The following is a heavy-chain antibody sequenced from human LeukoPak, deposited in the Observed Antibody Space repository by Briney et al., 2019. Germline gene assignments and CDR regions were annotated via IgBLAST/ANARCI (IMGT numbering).Heavy chain of an antibody. CDR2: ISYDESNK. CDR3: ARGYSGSYLLAPFDY. J-gene: IGHJ4*02. D-gene: IGHD1-26*01. CDR1: GFTFSSYA. Sequence: GGSLRLSCAASGFTFSSYAMHWVRQAPGKGLEWVAVISYDESNKYYADSVKGRFTISRDNSKNTLYLQMNSLRAEDTAVYYCARGYSGSYLLAPFDYWGQGTLVTVSS. V-gene: IGHV3-30-3*01.